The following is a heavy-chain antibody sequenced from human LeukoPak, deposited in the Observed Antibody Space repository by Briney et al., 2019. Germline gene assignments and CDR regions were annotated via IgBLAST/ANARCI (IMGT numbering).Heavy chain of an antibody. Sequence: AGSLRLSCAASGFTFTTYGMHRGRRHPGKGREGGAVISYGGSNKFYAASVKGPFTISRDHSKNTLYLQMNSLRAEETAVYSCAKDQGPYYYYGMDVWGQGNTVTVSS. CDR3: AKDQGPYYYYGMDV. J-gene: IGHJ6*02. V-gene: IGHV3-30*18. CDR2: ISYGGSNK. CDR1: GFTFTTYG.